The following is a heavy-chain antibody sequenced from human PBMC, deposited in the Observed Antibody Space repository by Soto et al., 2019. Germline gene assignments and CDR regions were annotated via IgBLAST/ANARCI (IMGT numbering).Heavy chain of an antibody. CDR1: GGTFSRYS. CDR2: IIPIFGTA. CDR3: ARGWGYDSDTYYYAY. Sequence: GASVKVSCKASGGTFSRYSISWVLQAPGQGLEWMGGIIPIFGTANYAQKFQGRVTITADESTSTAYMDLSRLRFEDTAVYYCARGWGYDSDTYYYAYWGQGSLVTVS. D-gene: IGHD3-22*01. J-gene: IGHJ4*02. V-gene: IGHV1-69*13.